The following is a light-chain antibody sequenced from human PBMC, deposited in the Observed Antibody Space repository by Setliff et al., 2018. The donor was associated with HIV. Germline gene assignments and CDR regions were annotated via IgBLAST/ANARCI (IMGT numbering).Light chain of an antibody. Sequence: QSVLTQPPSVSGAPGQRVTISCTGSSSNIGAHYDVHWYQQLPGTAPKLLIYGNNNRPSGVPDRFSGSKSGTSASLAITGLQAEDEADNYCQSYDSSLSGYVFGTGTKVTVL. J-gene: IGLJ1*01. CDR2: GNN. CDR3: QSYDSSLSGYV. V-gene: IGLV1-40*01. CDR1: SSNIGAHYD.